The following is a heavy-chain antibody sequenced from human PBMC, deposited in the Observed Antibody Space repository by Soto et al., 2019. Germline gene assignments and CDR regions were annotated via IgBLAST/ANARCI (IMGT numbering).Heavy chain of an antibody. V-gene: IGHV1-69*08. Sequence: QVQLVQSGAEVKKPGSSVKVSCKASGGTFSRYSITWVRQAPGHGLEWIGRIIPIFGIASYAQKFQGRVTITADESPSTAYMELSSLRSDDPAVYYCAREDRDRETGLVPAAIDGMDVWGQGTTVTVSS. D-gene: IGHD2-2*01. J-gene: IGHJ6*02. CDR1: GGTFSRYS. CDR2: IIPIFGIA. CDR3: AREDRDRETGLVPAAIDGMDV.